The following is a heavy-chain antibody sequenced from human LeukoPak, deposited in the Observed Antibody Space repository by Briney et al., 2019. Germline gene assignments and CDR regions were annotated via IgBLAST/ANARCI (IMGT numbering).Heavy chain of an antibody. J-gene: IGHJ4*02. CDR2: ISYDGSNK. D-gene: IGHD6-13*01. Sequence: GGSLRLSCAASGFTFGSYAMSWVRQAPGKGLEWVAVISYDGSNKYYADSVKGRFTISRDNSKNTLYLQMNSLRAEDTAVYYCAKEPLAAAAISYFDYWGQGTLVTVSS. CDR3: AKEPLAAAAISYFDY. CDR1: GFTFGSYA. V-gene: IGHV3-30*18.